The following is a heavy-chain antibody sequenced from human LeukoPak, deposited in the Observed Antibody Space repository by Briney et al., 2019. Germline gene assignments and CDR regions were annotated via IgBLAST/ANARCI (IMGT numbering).Heavy chain of an antibody. D-gene: IGHD3-22*01. CDR1: GFTFSSYS. CDR3: ASADYYDSSGYYPNWFDP. Sequence: GGSLRLSCAASGFTFSSYSMNLVRQAPGKGLEWVSSSSRSSSYIYYADSVKGRFTISRDNAKNSLYLQMNSLRAEDTAVYYCASADYYDSSGYYPNWFDPWGQGTLVTVSS. V-gene: IGHV3-21*01. J-gene: IGHJ5*02. CDR2: SSRSSSYI.